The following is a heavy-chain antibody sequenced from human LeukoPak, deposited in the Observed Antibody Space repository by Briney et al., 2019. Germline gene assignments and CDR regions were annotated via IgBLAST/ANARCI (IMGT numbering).Heavy chain of an antibody. CDR2: ISYDGSNK. CDR3: AREGEGNIGSSSWFEYYNYYYYMDV. Sequence: GGSLRLSCAASGFTFSSYGMHWVRQAPGKGLEWVAVISYDGSNKYYADSVKGRFTISRDNAKNSLYLQMNSLRAEDTAVYYCAREGEGNIGSSSWFEYYNYYYYMDVWGKGTTVTVSS. J-gene: IGHJ6*03. V-gene: IGHV3-30*03. CDR1: GFTFSSYG. D-gene: IGHD6-13*01.